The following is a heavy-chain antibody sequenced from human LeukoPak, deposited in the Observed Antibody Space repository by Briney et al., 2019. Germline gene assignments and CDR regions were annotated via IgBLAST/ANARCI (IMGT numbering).Heavy chain of an antibody. CDR2: TYYRSKWYN. J-gene: IGHJ5*01. D-gene: IGHD1-26*01. V-gene: IGHV6-1*01. CDR1: GDSVSSNSAG. CDR3: ARGAAGARGDWFDS. Sequence: SQTLSLTCAISGDSVSSNSAGWNWLRQSPSRGLEWLGRTYYRSKWYNDYALSLRSRITISPDTSKHQFSLRLNSVTPEDTAVYYCARGAAGARGDWFDSWGQGTLVTVSS.